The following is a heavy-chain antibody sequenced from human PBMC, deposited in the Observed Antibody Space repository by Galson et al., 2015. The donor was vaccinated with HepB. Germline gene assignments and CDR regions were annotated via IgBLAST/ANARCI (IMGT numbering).Heavy chain of an antibody. J-gene: IGHJ1*01. D-gene: IGHD3-22*01. CDR1: GFTFSSYA. V-gene: IGHV3-64D*06. CDR3: VKGSSADTMIVVAQYFQH. Sequence: SLRLSCAASGFTFSSYAMHWVRQAPGKGLEYVSAISSNGGSTYYADSVKGRFTISRDNSRNTLYLQMSSLRAEDTAVYYCVKGSSADTMIVVAQYFQHWGQGTLVTVSS. CDR2: ISSNGGST.